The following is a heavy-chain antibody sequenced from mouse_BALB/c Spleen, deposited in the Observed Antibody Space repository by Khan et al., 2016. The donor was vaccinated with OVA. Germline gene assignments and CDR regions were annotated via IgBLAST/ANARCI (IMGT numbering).Heavy chain of an antibody. CDR2: VNPNNGGT. V-gene: IGHV1-26*01. D-gene: IGHD1-1*01. Sequence: EVKLVESGPDLVKPGASVKISCKASGYSFTGYYIHWVKQSHGKSLEWIGRVNPNNGGTSSNQKFKGKAILTVDKSSNTAYMELRSLTAEDSAVYSCAMYHGYFDVWGAGTTVTVSS. J-gene: IGHJ1*01. CDR3: AMYHGYFDV. CDR1: GYSFTGYY.